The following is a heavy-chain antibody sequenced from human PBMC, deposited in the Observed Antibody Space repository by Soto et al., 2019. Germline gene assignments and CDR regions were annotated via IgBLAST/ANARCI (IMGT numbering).Heavy chain of an antibody. J-gene: IGHJ4*02. CDR1: GGTFSSYA. D-gene: IGHD2-8*01. CDR3: ALGALGYCTNGVCPTSDY. Sequence: SVKVSCKASGGTFSSYAISWVRQAPGQGLEWMGGIIPIFGTANYAQKFQGRVTITADESTSTAYMELSSLRSEDTAVYYCALGALGYCTNGVCPTSDYSGQGTLVTLPS. V-gene: IGHV1-69*13. CDR2: IIPIFGTA.